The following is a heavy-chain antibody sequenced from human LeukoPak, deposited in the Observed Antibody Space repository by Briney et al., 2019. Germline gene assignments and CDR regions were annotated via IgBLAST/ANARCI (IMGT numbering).Heavy chain of an antibody. CDR2: IKPNSGGT. J-gene: IGHJ4*02. CDR3: ARDRAVATIGGVDY. Sequence: GASVKVSCKASRYTFTAYYMHWVRQAPGQGLEWMGWIKPNSGGTNYAQKFQGRVTMTRDTSISTAYMELSRLRSDDTAVYYCARDRAVATIGGVDYWGQGTLVTVSS. CDR1: RYTFTAYY. V-gene: IGHV1-2*02. D-gene: IGHD5-12*01.